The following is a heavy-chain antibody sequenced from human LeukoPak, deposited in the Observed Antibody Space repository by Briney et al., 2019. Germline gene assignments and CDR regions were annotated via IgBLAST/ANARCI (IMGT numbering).Heavy chain of an antibody. CDR1: GFTFSTYW. V-gene: IGHV3-74*01. CDR2: INRDGSST. Sequence: GGSLRLSCAASGFTFSTYWMHWVRQAPGKGLVWVSRINRDGSSTSYADSVKGRFTISRDNAKNTLYLQMNSLRAEDTAVYYCARDRSYGSDVWGQGTTVNVSS. J-gene: IGHJ6*02. CDR3: ARDRSYGSDV.